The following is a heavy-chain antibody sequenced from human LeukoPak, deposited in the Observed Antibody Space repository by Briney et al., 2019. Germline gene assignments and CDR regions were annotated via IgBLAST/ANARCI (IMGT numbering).Heavy chain of an antibody. CDR1: GGSISRGGYY. CDR2: IYHSGST. CDR3: ARDHRLSFDY. V-gene: IGHV4-30-2*01. D-gene: IGHD4/OR15-4a*01. Sequence: SQTLSLTCTVSGGSISRGGYYWSWIRQPPGKGLEWIGYIYHSGSTYYNPSLKSRVTISVDRSKNQFSLKLSSVTAADTAVYYCARDHRLSFDYWGQGTLVTVSS. J-gene: IGHJ4*02.